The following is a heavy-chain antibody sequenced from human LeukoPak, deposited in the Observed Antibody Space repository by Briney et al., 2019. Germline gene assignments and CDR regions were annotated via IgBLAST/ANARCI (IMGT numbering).Heavy chain of an antibody. CDR3: ARSRYNWNPGDWFDP. D-gene: IGHD1-20*01. Sequence: SVKVSCKASGGTFSSYAISWVRQAPGQGLEWMGRIIPILGIANYAQKFQGRVTITADKSTSTAYMELSSLRAEDTAVYYCARSRYNWNPGDWFDPWGQGTLVTVSS. J-gene: IGHJ5*02. V-gene: IGHV1-69*04. CDR1: GGTFSSYA. CDR2: IIPILGIA.